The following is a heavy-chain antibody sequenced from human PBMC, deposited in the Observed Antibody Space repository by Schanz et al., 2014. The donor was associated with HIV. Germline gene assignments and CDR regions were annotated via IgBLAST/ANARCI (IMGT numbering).Heavy chain of an antibody. J-gene: IGHJ4*02. D-gene: IGHD1-26*01. V-gene: IGHV1-69*06. Sequence: QVQLVQSGAEVKKPGSSVKVSCKASGGTFSSFAISWVRQAPGQGLEWMGGIMPILGTANYAQKLQGRVTMTTDTSTSTAYMELRSLRSDDTAVYYCARGLVGGGFWGQGTLVTVSS. CDR1: GGTFSSFA. CDR2: IMPILGTA. CDR3: ARGLVGGGF.